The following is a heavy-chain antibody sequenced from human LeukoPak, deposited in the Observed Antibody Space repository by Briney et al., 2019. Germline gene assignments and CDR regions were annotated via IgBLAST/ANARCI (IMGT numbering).Heavy chain of an antibody. J-gene: IGHJ4*02. D-gene: IGHD2-15*01. Sequence: SETLSLTCTVSGGSINSYYWSWIRQPPGKGLEWIGYIFYSGSTNYNPSLKSRVTISVDTSKNQFSLKLSSVTAADTAVYYCARDIDATGHFDYWGQGTLVTVSS. CDR3: ARDIDATGHFDY. CDR1: GGSINSYY. CDR2: IFYSGST. V-gene: IGHV4-59*01.